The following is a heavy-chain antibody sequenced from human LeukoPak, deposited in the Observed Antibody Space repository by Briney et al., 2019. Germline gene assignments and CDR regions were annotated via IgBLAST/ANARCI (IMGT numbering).Heavy chain of an antibody. D-gene: IGHD2-21*01. CDR3: ARDPGYCCGDCYPNYFDY. V-gene: IGHV3-21*01. CDR1: GFTFSSYS. J-gene: IGHJ4*02. Sequence: GGSLRLSCAASGFTFSSYSMNWVRQAPGKGLEWVSSISSSSSYIYYADSVKGRFTISRDNAKNSLYLQINSLRAEDTAVYYCARDPGYCCGDCYPNYFDYWGQGTLVTVSS. CDR2: ISSSSSYI.